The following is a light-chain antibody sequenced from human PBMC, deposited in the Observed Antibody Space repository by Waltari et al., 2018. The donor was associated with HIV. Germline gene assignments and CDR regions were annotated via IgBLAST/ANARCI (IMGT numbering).Light chain of an antibody. CDR3: QHDQNGPGK. J-gene: IGKJ1*01. V-gene: IGKV3-15*01. CDR2: GAS. Sequence: EIVFTQSPAILSGSPGDRVTLSWRARQSIRGPLAWDQQKPGQSPRLPIYGASTRATGVPATFSGRGSCTDFTLNISRLQVDDFVVYYCQHDQNGPGKFGQGTKVEV. CDR1: QSIRGP.